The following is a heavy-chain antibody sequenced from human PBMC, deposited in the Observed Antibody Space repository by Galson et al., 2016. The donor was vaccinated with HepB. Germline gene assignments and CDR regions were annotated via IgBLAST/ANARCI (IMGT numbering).Heavy chain of an antibody. CDR1: GGTFSRYT. V-gene: IGHV1-69*13. CDR3: ARETGGGYFDL. D-gene: IGHD7-27*01. CDR2: IFPILGTS. J-gene: IGHJ2*01. Sequence: SVKVSCKASGGTFSRYTISWVRQAPGQGLERLGGIFPILGTSDYAQNFQGRVTITADESMRTAYMELSSLRSEDTAVYYCARETGGGYFDLWGRGTLVTVSS.